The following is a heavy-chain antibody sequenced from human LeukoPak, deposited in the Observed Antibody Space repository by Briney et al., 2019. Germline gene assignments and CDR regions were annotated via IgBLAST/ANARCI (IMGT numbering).Heavy chain of an antibody. Sequence: PSETLSLTCAVYGGSFSGYYWSWIRQPPGKGLEWIGEINHSGNTNYNPSLKSRVTISVDTSKNQFSLKLSSVTAADTAVYYCARTPYDFWSGYYRWGQGTLVTVSS. CDR3: ARTPYDFWSGYYR. J-gene: IGHJ4*02. CDR2: INHSGNT. D-gene: IGHD3-3*01. CDR1: GGSFSGYY. V-gene: IGHV4-34*01.